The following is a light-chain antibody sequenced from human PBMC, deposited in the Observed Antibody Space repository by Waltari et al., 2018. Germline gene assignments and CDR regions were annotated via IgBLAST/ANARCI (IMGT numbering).Light chain of an antibody. V-gene: IGLV2-8*01. Sequence: QSALTQPPSASGSPGQSVTISCTGTRSDVGGYTWVSWSQQYPGKAPKLLIYAVTKRPSGVPDRFSGSKSGNTASLTVSGLQPEDEADYYCSSYAGSYRVFGTGTKVAAL. J-gene: IGLJ1*01. CDR3: SSYAGSYRV. CDR1: RSDVGGYTW. CDR2: AVT.